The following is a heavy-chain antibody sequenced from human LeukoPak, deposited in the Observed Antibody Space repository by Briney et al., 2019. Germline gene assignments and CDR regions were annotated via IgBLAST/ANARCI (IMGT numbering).Heavy chain of an antibody. V-gene: IGHV3-30-3*01. D-gene: IGHD1-26*01. J-gene: IGHJ3*02. Sequence: PGGSLRLSCAASGFTFSSYAMHWVRQAPGKGLEWVAVISYDGSNKYYADSVKGRFTISRDNSKNTLYLQMNSLRAEYTAVYYCASSGSYGDHDAFDIWGQGTMVTVSS. CDR2: ISYDGSNK. CDR3: ASSGSYGDHDAFDI. CDR1: GFTFSSYA.